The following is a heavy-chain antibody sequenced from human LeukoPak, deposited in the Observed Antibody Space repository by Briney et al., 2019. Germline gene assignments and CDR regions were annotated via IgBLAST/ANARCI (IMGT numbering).Heavy chain of an antibody. J-gene: IGHJ5*02. V-gene: IGHV4-59*01. CDR3: ARDPSSSGWYNWFDP. D-gene: IGHD6-19*01. CDR1: GGSISSYY. Sequence: SETLSLTCTVSGGSISSYYWSWIRQPPGKGLEWIGYIYYSGSTNYNLSLKSRVTISVDTSKNQFSLKLSSVTAADTAVYYSARDPSSSGWYNWFDPWGQGTLVTVSS. CDR2: IYYSGST.